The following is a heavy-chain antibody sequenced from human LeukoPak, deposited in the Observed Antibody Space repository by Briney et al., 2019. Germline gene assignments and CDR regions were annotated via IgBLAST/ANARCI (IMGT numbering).Heavy chain of an antibody. CDR2: ISGGGTST. V-gene: IGHV3-23*01. J-gene: IGHJ4*02. Sequence: PGGSLRLSCAASGFAFSTYAMSWVRQAPGKGLQWVSAISGGGTSTYYADSVRGRFTISRDNSKNMLYLQMNSLRAEDTAVYYCAKQIYYTLRNQRETSDYWGQGTLVTVSS. CDR1: GFAFSTYA. CDR3: AKQIYYTLRNQRETSDY. D-gene: IGHD3-9*01.